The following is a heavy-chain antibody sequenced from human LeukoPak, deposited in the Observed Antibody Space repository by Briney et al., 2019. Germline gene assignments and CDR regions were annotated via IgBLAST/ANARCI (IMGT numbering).Heavy chain of an antibody. Sequence: VKVSCKASGGTFSSYAISWVRQAPGQGLEWMGGIIPIFGTANYAQKFQGRVTITADESTSTAYMELSSLRSEDTAVYYCATRTHNSYAEGWYFDLWGRGTLVTVSS. CDR3: ATRTHNSYAEGWYFDL. CDR2: IIPIFGTA. CDR1: GGTFSSYA. J-gene: IGHJ2*01. D-gene: IGHD5-18*01. V-gene: IGHV1-69*13.